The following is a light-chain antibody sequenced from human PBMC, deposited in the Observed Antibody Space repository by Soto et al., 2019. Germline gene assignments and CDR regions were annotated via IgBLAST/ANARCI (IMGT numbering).Light chain of an antibody. V-gene: IGLV1-40*01. CDR2: GNS. J-gene: IGLJ2*01. CDR1: SSNIGADYD. CDR3: QSYDSSLSGVV. Sequence: QSVLTQPPSVSGAPGQRVTISCTGSSSNIGADYDVHWYQQLPGTAPKLLIYGNSNRPSGVPDRLSGSKSGTSASLAITGRQAEDEADYYCQSYDSSLSGVVFGGGTKLTVL.